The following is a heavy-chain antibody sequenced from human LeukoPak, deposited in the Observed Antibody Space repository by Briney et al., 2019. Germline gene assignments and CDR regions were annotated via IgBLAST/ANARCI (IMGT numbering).Heavy chain of an antibody. V-gene: IGHV3-21*01. CDR2: ISSSSSYI. CDR1: GFTFSSYS. J-gene: IGHJ6*02. D-gene: IGHD1-26*01. CDR3: ARDGLGSSLGGYYYYYGMDV. Sequence: GGSLRLSCAASGFTFSSYSMNWVRQAPGKGLEWVSSISSSSSYIYYADSVKGRFTISRDNARNSLYLQMNSLRAEDTAVYYCARDGLGSSLGGYYYYYGMDVWGQGTTVTVSS.